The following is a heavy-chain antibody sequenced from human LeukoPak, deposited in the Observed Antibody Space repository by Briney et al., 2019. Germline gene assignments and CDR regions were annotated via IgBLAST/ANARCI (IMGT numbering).Heavy chain of an antibody. CDR3: ARGRKFTAMVIMDWFDP. D-gene: IGHD5-18*01. CDR2: ISPGGGGT. CDR1: GYTFTSYY. J-gene: IGHJ5*02. Sequence: ASVKVSCKASGYTFTSYYMHWVRQAPGQGLEWMGIISPGGGGTTYAQKFQGRVTMTWDTSSGTVYMELSSLTSDDTALYYCARGRKFTAMVIMDWFDPWGQGTLVTVSS. V-gene: IGHV1-46*01.